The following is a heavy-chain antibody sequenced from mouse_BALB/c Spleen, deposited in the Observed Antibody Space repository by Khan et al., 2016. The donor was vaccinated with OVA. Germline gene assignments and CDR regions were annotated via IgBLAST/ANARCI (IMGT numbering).Heavy chain of an antibody. D-gene: IGHD2-14*01. CDR3: ARATYRYAFVY. J-gene: IGHJ3*01. Sequence: EVQLQESGPSLVKPSQTLSLTCSVTGDSITTGYWNWIRKFPGNKLEYMGYIIYTGYTYYNPSLKSRISITRHTSNNQYYLQLNSVTDEDTDTCYCARATYRYAFVYWGQGTLVTVSA. CDR2: IIYTGYT. CDR1: GDSITTGY. V-gene: IGHV3-8*02.